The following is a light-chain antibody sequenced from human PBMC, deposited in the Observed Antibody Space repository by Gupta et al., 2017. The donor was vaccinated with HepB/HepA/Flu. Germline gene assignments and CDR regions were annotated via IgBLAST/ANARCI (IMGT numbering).Light chain of an antibody. V-gene: IGLV2-14*03. CDR2: GVN. CDR3: NSYTTRSTVV. CDR1: SSDVGAYAH. Sequence: QSALTQPASVSGSPGPSINISCSGTSSDVGAYAHVSWYQHHPGKAPKLMIYGVNNRPSGVSDRFSGSKSGNTASLSISGLQAEDEADYFCNSYTTRSTVVFGGGTKLTVL. J-gene: IGLJ2*01.